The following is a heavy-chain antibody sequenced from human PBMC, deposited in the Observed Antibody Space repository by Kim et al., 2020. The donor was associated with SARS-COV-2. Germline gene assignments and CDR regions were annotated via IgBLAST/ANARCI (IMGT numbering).Heavy chain of an antibody. CDR1: GGSISSSNW. CDR3: AREPISDYGDYDGFFDYYYGMDV. V-gene: IGHV4-4*02. Sequence: SETLSLTCAVSGGSISSSNWWSWVRQPPGKGLEWIGEIYHSGSTNYNPSLKSRVTISVDKSKNQFSLKLSSVTAADTAVYYCAREPISDYGDYDGFFDYYYGMDVWGQGTTVTVSS. D-gene: IGHD4-17*01. J-gene: IGHJ6*02. CDR2: IYHSGST.